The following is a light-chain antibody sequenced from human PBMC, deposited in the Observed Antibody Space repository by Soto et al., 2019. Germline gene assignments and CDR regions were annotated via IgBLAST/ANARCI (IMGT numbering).Light chain of an antibody. V-gene: IGKV3-15*01. Sequence: EIMMTQSPATLSVSPGERATLSCRASQSVPSNLAWYQQKPGQAPRLLISGASTRATGIPARFSGSGSGTEFTLIISSLQSEDFAVYYCQQYHHWPWTFGQGTKVDIK. CDR1: QSVPSN. CDR3: QQYHHWPWT. CDR2: GAS. J-gene: IGKJ1*01.